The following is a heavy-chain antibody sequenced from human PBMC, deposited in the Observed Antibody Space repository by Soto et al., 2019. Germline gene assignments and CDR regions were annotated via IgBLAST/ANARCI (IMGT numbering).Heavy chain of an antibody. V-gene: IGHV3-23*01. CDR1: GFTFSSYA. CDR2: ISGSGGST. D-gene: IGHD4-17*01. Sequence: GGSLRLSCAASGFTFSSYAMSWVRQAPGKGLEWVSAISGSGGSTYYADSVKGRFTISRDNSKNTLYLQMNSLRAEDTAVYYCAKDWATVTRSEKYWYFDLWGRGTLVTVSS. CDR3: AKDWATVTRSEKYWYFDL. J-gene: IGHJ2*01.